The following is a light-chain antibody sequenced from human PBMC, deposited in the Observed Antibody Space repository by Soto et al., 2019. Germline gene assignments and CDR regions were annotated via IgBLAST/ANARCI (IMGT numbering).Light chain of an antibody. Sequence: DVVMTQSPLSLPVTLGQPASISCRSSQSLVYSDGNTYLEWFQQRPGQSPRRLIYKVSNRDSGVPDRFSGSGSGSEFTLKISRVEAEDVGIYYCMQGTHWPWTFGQGTKVEMK. J-gene: IGKJ1*01. V-gene: IGKV2-30*01. CDR2: KVS. CDR3: MQGTHWPWT. CDR1: QSLVYSDGNTY.